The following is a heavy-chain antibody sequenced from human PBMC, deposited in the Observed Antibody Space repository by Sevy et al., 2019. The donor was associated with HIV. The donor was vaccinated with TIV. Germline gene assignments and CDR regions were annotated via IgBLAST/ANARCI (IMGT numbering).Heavy chain of an antibody. Sequence: GGSLRLSCAASGFTFSSYAMSWVRQAPGKGLEWVSAISGSGGSTYYADSVKGRFTISRDNSKNTLYLQMNSLRAEDTAVYYCAKTAYDSSGYHTLYYFDYWGQGTPVTVSS. CDR3: AKTAYDSSGYHTLYYFDY. CDR2: ISGSGGST. V-gene: IGHV3-23*01. CDR1: GFTFSSYA. D-gene: IGHD3-22*01. J-gene: IGHJ4*02.